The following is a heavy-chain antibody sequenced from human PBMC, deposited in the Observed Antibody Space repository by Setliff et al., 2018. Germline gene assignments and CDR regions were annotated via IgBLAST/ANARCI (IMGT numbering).Heavy chain of an antibody. J-gene: IGHJ4*02. D-gene: IGHD1-26*01. Sequence: RASVKVSCKASGYTFTGYYIHWVRQAPGQGIEWMGWINPNSGDTNYAQKFQGRVTMTRDTSITTAYMEVSRMRSDDTAVYYCARGQQLLTGDFKYWGQGTLVTVSS. CDR1: GYTFTGYY. CDR2: INPNSGDT. V-gene: IGHV1-2*02. CDR3: ARGQQLLTGDFKY.